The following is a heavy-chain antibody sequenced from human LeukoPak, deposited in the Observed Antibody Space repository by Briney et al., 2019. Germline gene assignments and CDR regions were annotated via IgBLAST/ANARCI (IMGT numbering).Heavy chain of an antibody. CDR3: ARHPHTVAPFDY. V-gene: IGHV4-39*01. CDR2: IHSSGNT. CDR1: GGSISGSTYY. J-gene: IGHJ4*02. Sequence: SETLSLTCTVSGGSISGSTYYWGWIRQPPGKGLEWLGSIHSSGNTYYNPSLKRRLTISVDTPKNQFSLKLSSVTAADTAVYYCARHPHTVAPFDYWGQGTLVTVSS. D-gene: IGHD6-19*01.